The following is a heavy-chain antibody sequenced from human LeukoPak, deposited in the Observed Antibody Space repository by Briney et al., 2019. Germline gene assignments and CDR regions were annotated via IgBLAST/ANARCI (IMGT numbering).Heavy chain of an antibody. CDR2: INPNSGGT. V-gene: IGHV1-2*04. J-gene: IGHJ6*02. CDR3: ARGGSSGFPVYYYGMDV. Sequence: PKASVKASCKASGYTFTGYYMHWVRQAPGQGLEWMGWINPNSGGTNYAQKFQGWVTMTRDTSISTAYMELSRLRSDDTAVYYCARGGSSGFPVYYYGMDVWGQGTQVTVSS. D-gene: IGHD6-19*01. CDR1: GYTFTGYY.